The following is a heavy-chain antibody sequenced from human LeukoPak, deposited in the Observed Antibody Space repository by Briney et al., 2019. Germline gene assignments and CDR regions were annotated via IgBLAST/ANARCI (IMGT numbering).Heavy chain of an antibody. CDR2: VYATGTT. CDR3: ARARGAGYCSSTSCQQVGMDV. D-gene: IGHD2-2*01. J-gene: IGHJ6*04. Sequence: KASETLSLTCTVSSGSLTGYYWSWIRQPPGKGLEWIAYVYATGTTNCNPSLKTRPTISMDTSKNQLSLTLTSVTAADTAVYYCARARGAGYCSSTSCQQVGMDVWGKGTTVTVSS. CDR1: SGSLTGYY. V-gene: IGHV4-59*01.